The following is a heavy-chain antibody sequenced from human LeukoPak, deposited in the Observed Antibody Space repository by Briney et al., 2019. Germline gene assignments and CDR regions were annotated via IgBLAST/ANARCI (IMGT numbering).Heavy chain of an antibody. CDR3: ARHYYGDYYFDY. CDR1: GGSFSGYY. V-gene: IGHV4-34*01. Sequence: SETLSLTCAVYGGSFSGYYWSWIRQPPGKGLEWIGEINHSGSTNYTPSLKSRVTMSVDTSKNQFSLKLTSVTAADTAVYYCARHYYGDYYFDYWGQGTLVTVSS. CDR2: INHSGST. D-gene: IGHD4-17*01. J-gene: IGHJ4*02.